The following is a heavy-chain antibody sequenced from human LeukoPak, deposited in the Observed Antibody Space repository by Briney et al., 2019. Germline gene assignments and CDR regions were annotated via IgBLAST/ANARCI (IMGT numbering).Heavy chain of an antibody. V-gene: IGHV1-69*15. CDR1: GGTFTSYA. CDR3: ARKLRLGGNWFDP. J-gene: IGHJ5*02. D-gene: IGHD1-26*01. Sequence: SVKVSCKTSGGTFTSYAITWVRQAPGQGLEWMGKIIPISGTTNYAQKFQGRVTFIADESTSTAYMELSSLRSEDTALYYCARKLRLGGNWFDPWGQGTLVTVSS. CDR2: IIPISGTT.